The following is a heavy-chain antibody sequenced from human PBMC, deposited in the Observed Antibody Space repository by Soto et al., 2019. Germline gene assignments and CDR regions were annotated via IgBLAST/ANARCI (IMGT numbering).Heavy chain of an antibody. CDR3: AIYLAAADY. CDR2: INPTGGST. V-gene: IGHV1-46*01. J-gene: IGHJ4*02. CDR1: GYTFTNYY. Sequence: QVQLVQSGAEVKKPGASVKVSCKASGYTFTNYYIHWVRQAPGQGLEWMGIINPTGGSTNYAQKYQGRVTLTMDTSTSTVYMELSSLRFEDTAVYYWAIYLAAADYWGQGTLVTVSS. D-gene: IGHD6-13*01.